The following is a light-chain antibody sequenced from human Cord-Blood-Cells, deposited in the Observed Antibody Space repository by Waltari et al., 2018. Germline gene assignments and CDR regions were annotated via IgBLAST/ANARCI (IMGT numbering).Light chain of an antibody. Sequence: QSALTQPASVSGSPGQSIPSSCTGTSSDVGGYNYVSWYQQHPGKAPKLMIYCVSTQPSGVSNRSSGSKSGNTASLTISGLQAEDEADYYCSSYTSSSTYVFGTGTKVTVL. CDR1: SSDVGGYNY. CDR2: CVS. J-gene: IGLJ1*01. V-gene: IGLV2-14*01. CDR3: SSYTSSSTYV.